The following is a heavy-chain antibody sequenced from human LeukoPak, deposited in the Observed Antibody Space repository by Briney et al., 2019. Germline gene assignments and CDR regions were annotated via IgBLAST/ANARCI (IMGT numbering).Heavy chain of an antibody. D-gene: IGHD3-22*01. J-gene: IGHJ3*02. CDR1: GGSVSNGSHY. CDR3: ARVQHAYYDSVGAFDI. CDR2: IYYSGST. Sequence: SETLSLTCTVSGGSVSNGSHYWSWIRQPPGKGLEWIGYIYYSGSTNYNPSLKSRVTISVDTSKNQFSLKLSSVTAADTAVYYCARVQHAYYDSVGAFDIWGQGTMVTVSS. V-gene: IGHV4-61*01.